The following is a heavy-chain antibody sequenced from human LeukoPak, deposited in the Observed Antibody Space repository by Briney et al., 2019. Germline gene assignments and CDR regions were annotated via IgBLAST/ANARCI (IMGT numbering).Heavy chain of an antibody. D-gene: IGHD2-2*01. CDR3: ARHVVLPSADDFDT. V-gene: IGHV4-39*01. J-gene: IGHJ4*02. CDR1: GGSISGGIYR. CDR2: IHYRERT. Sequence: PSETLSLTCTVSGGSISGGIYRWGWIRQPPGKGLEWIGNIHYRERTYYHPSLKTRVTMSVDTSKSHFSLKLSSVTAADTAVYYCARHVVLPSADDFDTWGQGTLVTVSS.